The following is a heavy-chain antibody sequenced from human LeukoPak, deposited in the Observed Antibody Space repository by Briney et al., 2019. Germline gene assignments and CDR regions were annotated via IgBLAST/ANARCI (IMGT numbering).Heavy chain of an antibody. D-gene: IGHD5-18*01. Sequence: VASVKVSCKASGYTFTSYYMHWVRQAPGQGLEWMGGIIPIFGTANYAQKFQGRVTITADESTRTSYMELSSLRSEDTAVYYCARDLYSYGYGPHEYYYYMDVWGKGTTVTISS. CDR2: IIPIFGTA. CDR1: GYTFTSYY. J-gene: IGHJ6*03. V-gene: IGHV1-69*13. CDR3: ARDLYSYGYGPHEYYYYMDV.